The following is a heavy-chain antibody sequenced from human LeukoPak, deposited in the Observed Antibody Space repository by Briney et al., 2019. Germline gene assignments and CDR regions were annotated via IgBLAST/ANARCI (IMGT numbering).Heavy chain of an antibody. CDR2: IYYSGAT. CDR1: GGSFSSYY. D-gene: IGHD2-15*01. Sequence: PSETLSLTCAVYGGSFSSYYWSWIRQAPGRGLEWIGHIYYSGATNYNPSLESRVTISVDTSKNQFSLKLTSVTATDTALYYCARGGTDFDYWGQGTLVTVSS. CDR3: ARGGTDFDY. J-gene: IGHJ4*02. V-gene: IGHV4-59*08.